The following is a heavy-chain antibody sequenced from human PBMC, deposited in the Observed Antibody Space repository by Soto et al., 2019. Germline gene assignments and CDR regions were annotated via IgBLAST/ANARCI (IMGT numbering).Heavy chain of an antibody. CDR2: IYYSGTT. V-gene: IGHV4-31*03. Sequence: SATLSLTCPVSGGSIVNGDHYWRWVRQLPGKGLEWIGYIYYSGTTYENPSFRSRLSMSVDTSKNQFSLRLSSVTAADTAVYYCATYYDSSGPTFDFWGQGT. J-gene: IGHJ4*02. CDR3: ATYYDSSGPTFDF. D-gene: IGHD3-22*01. CDR1: GGSIVNGDHY.